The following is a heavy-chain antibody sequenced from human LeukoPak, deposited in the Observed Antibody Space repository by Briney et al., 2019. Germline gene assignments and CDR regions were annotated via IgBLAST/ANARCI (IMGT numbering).Heavy chain of an antibody. CDR3: VDLGYSD. CDR1: GFTFSGYE. D-gene: IGHD5-18*01. J-gene: IGHJ4*02. Sequence: GGSLRLSCAASGFTFSGYEMNWVRQAPGKGLEWVSYISGSGDTIDHADSVKGRFTISRDNAKNSLYLQMSNLRVEDTAVYYCVDLGYSDCGQGTLVTVSS. CDR2: ISGSGDTI. V-gene: IGHV3-48*03.